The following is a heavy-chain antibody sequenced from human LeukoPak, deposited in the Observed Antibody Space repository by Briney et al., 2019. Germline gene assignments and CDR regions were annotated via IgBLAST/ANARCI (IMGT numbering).Heavy chain of an antibody. CDR1: GGSISSGDFY. Sequence: SQTLSLTCTVSGGSISSGDFYWSWIRQHPGKGLEWIGYIYHSGSTYYNPSLKSRVTISVDRSKNQFSLKLSSVTAADTAVYYCARTPSPDYDFWSGYYFDYWGQGTLVTVSS. CDR3: ARTPSPDYDFWSGYYFDY. CDR2: IYHSGST. V-gene: IGHV4-30-2*01. D-gene: IGHD3-3*01. J-gene: IGHJ4*02.